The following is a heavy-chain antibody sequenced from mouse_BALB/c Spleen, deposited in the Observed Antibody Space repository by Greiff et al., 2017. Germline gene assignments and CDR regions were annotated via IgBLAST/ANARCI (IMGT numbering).Heavy chain of an antibody. CDR2: IWAGGST. D-gene: IGHD2-4*01. V-gene: IGHV2-9*02. CDR3: ARAGDYDYDDYAMDY. CDR1: GFSLTSYG. J-gene: IGHJ4*01. Sequence: VKLKESGPGLVAPSQSLSITCTVSGFSLTSYGVHWVRQPPGKGLEWLGVIWAGGSTNYNSALMSRLSISKDNSKSQVFLKMNSLQTDDTAMYYCARAGDYDYDDYAMDYWGQGTSVTVSS.